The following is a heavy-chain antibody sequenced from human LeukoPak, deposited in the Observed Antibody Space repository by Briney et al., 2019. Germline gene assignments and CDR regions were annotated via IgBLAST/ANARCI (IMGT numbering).Heavy chain of an antibody. Sequence: GGSLRLSCAASGFTFSDYYMSWIRQAPGKGLEWVAVISYDGSNEYYADSVRGRFTISRDNSKNTLYLQMNSLSVEDTAVYYCARVGYYASGPFSYFDYWGQGTLVIVSS. V-gene: IGHV3-30-3*01. D-gene: IGHD3-10*01. J-gene: IGHJ4*02. CDR3: ARVGYYASGPFSYFDY. CDR1: GFTFSDYY. CDR2: ISYDGSNE.